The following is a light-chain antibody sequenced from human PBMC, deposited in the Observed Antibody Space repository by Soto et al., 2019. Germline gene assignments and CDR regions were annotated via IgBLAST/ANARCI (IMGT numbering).Light chain of an antibody. Sequence: QSALTQPASVSGSLGQSITISCTGTRTDIGGYNYVSWYQQYPGKAPKLVICEVTSRPSGISDRFSGSKSGNTAFLTVSGLQAEDEADYYCLSYADTAYVFGTGTKVTVL. CDR1: RTDIGGYNY. CDR2: EVT. V-gene: IGLV2-14*01. J-gene: IGLJ1*01. CDR3: LSYADTAYV.